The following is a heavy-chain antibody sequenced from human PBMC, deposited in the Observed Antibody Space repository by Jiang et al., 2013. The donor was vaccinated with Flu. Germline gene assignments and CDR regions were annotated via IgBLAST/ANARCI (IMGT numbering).Heavy chain of an antibody. Sequence: GSGLVKPSETLSLTCTVSGGSFNSDSYYWGWIRQPPGKALEWIGGIYHTGSSYSRPSLKSRVTIFVDTSKNQFXLKVTSVTAADTAVYYCARAQKXSGFELPYFDYWGQGSWSPSP. J-gene: IGHJ4*02. V-gene: IGHV4-39*06. CDR3: ARAQKXSGFELPYFDY. CDR2: IYHTGSS. D-gene: IGHD5-12*01. CDR1: GGSFNSDSYY.